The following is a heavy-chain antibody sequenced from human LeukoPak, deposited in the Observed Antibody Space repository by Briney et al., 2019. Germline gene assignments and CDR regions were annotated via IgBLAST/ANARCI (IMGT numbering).Heavy chain of an antibody. D-gene: IGHD4-17*01. CDR2: IYYSGST. CDR1: GGSISSGGYY. Sequence: SQTLSLTCTVSGGSISSGGYYWSWIRQHPGKGLEWIGYIYYSGSTYYNPSLKSRVTISVDTSKNQSSLKLSSVTAADTAVYYCARGSDYGDYLGRNAFDIWGQGTMVTVSS. CDR3: ARGSDYGDYLGRNAFDI. V-gene: IGHV4-31*03. J-gene: IGHJ3*02.